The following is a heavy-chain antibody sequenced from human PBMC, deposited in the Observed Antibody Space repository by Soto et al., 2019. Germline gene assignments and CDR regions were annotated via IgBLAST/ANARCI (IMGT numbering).Heavy chain of an antibody. J-gene: IGHJ4*02. V-gene: IGHV1-18*01. CDR3: AKRGGWYSEMDH. CDR1: GYTFTSYG. D-gene: IGHD6-19*01. Sequence: ASVKVSCKASGYTFTSYGITWVRQAPGQGLEWMGWISAYNGNTDYAQKLQGRVTMTTDTSTSTAYMELRSLRSDDTALYYCAKRGGWYSEMDHWGQGTLVTVSS. CDR2: ISAYNGNT.